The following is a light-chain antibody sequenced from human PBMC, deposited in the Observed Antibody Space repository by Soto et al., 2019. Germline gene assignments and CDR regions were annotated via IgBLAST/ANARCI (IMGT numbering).Light chain of an antibody. V-gene: IGKV3-20*01. CDR1: QSVSRNY. J-gene: IGKJ1*01. Sequence: EIVLTQSPGTLSLSPGERATLSCRASQSVSRNYLAWYQQKPGQAPRLLIYGASSRAAGTPDRFTGSGSGTDFTLSIDRLEPEDFAVYHCQQYGSSPWMFGQGTKGDIK. CDR3: QQYGSSPWM. CDR2: GAS.